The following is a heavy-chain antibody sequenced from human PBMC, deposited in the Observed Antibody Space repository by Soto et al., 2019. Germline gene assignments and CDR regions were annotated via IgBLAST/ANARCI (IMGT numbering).Heavy chain of an antibody. D-gene: IGHD3-9*01. Sequence: PGESLKISCKGSGYSFTSYWIGWVRQMPGKGLEWKGIIYPGDSDTRYSPSFQGQVTITADKSISTAYLQWSSLKASDTAMYYCARLLNYDILTGHQRNYGMDVWGQGTTVTVSS. J-gene: IGHJ6*02. CDR2: IYPGDSDT. V-gene: IGHV5-51*01. CDR3: ARLLNYDILTGHQRNYGMDV. CDR1: GYSFTSYW.